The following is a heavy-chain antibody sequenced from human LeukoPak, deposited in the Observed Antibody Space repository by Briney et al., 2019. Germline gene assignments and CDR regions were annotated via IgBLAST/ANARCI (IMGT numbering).Heavy chain of an antibody. J-gene: IGHJ3*02. Sequence: PSETLSLTCTVSGGSIRSCYCSWIRQPPGKGLEWVGYIYYSGSTNYNPSLKSRVTISVDTSKNQFSLKLSSVTAADTAVYYCARESSSGYRADAFDIWGQGTMVTVSS. V-gene: IGHV4-59*01. CDR2: IYYSGST. CDR3: ARESSSGYRADAFDI. CDR1: GGSIRSCY. D-gene: IGHD3-22*01.